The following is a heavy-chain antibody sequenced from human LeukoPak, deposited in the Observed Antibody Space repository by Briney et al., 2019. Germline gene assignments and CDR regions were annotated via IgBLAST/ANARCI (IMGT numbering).Heavy chain of an antibody. Sequence: ASVKVSCKASGYTFTSYAMNWVRQAPGQGLEWMGRIIPILGIANYAQKFQGRVTITADKSTSTAYMELSSLRSEDTAVYYCAREDRVVTMIVVGYWYFDLWGRGTLVTVSS. D-gene: IGHD3-22*01. CDR2: IIPILGIA. CDR3: AREDRVVTMIVVGYWYFDL. J-gene: IGHJ2*01. CDR1: GYTFTSYA. V-gene: IGHV1-69*04.